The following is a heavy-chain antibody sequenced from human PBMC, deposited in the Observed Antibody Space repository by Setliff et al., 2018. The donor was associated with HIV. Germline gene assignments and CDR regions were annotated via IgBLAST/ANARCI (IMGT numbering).Heavy chain of an antibody. D-gene: IGHD1-26*01. J-gene: IGHJ4*02. V-gene: IGHV1-46*01. CDR1: GYTFTSYY. CDR3: AREPPGSGRYFYFDY. Sequence: ASVKVSCKASGYTFTSYYIHWVRQAPGQGLEWMGIIYPNEDRTTYAQEFQGRVTMTRDTSTSTVYMELSSLRSEDTAVYYCAREPPGSGRYFYFDYWGQGTLVTVSS. CDR2: IYPNEDRT.